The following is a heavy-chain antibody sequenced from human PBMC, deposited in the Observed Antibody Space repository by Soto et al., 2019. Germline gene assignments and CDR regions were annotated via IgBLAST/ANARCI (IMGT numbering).Heavy chain of an antibody. CDR2: ISVSGGNA. CDR3: AKDSSGSYFPYNYFGP. D-gene: IGHD1-26*01. Sequence: GGSLRLSCAASGFTFNGYAMTWVRQAPGKGLEWVSTISVSGGNAYYADSVKGRFTISRDYSNSTLYLQMDNLRPEDTALYYCAKDSSGSYFPYNYFGPWGQGTLVTVSS. V-gene: IGHV3-23*01. J-gene: IGHJ5*02. CDR1: GFTFNGYA.